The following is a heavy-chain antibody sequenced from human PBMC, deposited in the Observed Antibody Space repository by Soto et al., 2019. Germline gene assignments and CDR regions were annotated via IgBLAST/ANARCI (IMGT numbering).Heavy chain of an antibody. V-gene: IGHV5-10-1*01. J-gene: IGHJ6*02. CDR3: ARPAPPCSSGWLYYSYGMDV. CDR2: IDPSDSYT. D-gene: IGHD6-19*01. CDR1: GYSFTSYW. Sequence: GESLKISCKGSGYSFTSYWISWVRQMPGKGLEWMGRIDPSDSYTNYSPSFQGHVTISADKSISTAYLQWSSLKASETAMYYCARPAPPCSSGWLYYSYGMDVWGQGTTVTVSS.